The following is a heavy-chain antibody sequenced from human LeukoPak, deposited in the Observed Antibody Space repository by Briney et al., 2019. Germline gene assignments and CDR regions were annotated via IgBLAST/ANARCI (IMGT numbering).Heavy chain of an antibody. Sequence: GGSLRLSCAASGFTFSSYGMHWVRQAPGKGLXXXXXIWYDGSNKYYADSVKGRFTISRDNSKNTLHLQMNSLRAEDTAVYYCARSWEWELLGGFDYWGQGTLVTVSS. CDR1: GFTFSSYG. V-gene: IGHV3-33*01. D-gene: IGHD1-26*01. CDR3: ARSWEWELLGGFDY. J-gene: IGHJ4*02. CDR2: IWYDGSNK.